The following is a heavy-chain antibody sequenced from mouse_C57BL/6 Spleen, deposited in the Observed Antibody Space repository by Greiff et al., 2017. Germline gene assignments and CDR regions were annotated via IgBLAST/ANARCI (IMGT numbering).Heavy chain of an antibody. Sequence: VQLKQPGAELVKPGASVKMSCKASGYTFTSYWITWVKQRPGQGLEWIGDIYPGSGSTNYNEKFKSKATLTVDTTSSTAYMQLSSLTSEDSAVYYCARGWDYGSSSRFAYWGQGTLVTVSA. J-gene: IGHJ3*01. CDR2: IYPGSGST. D-gene: IGHD1-1*01. CDR3: ARGWDYGSSSRFAY. CDR1: GYTFTSYW. V-gene: IGHV1-55*01.